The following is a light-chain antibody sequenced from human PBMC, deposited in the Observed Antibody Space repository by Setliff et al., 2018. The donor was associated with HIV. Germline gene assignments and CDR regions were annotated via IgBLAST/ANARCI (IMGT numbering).Light chain of an antibody. CDR1: ISDVNGYNY. V-gene: IGLV2-8*01. CDR3: SSYAGSTF. J-gene: IGLJ1*01. CDR2: DVD. Sequence: QSALTQPPSASGSPGQSVTISCSGTISDVNGYNYVSWYQQHPGKAPKLVIFDVDERPSGVPDRFSGSKSGNTASLTVSGLQAEDEADYYCSSYAGSTFFGTGTKV.